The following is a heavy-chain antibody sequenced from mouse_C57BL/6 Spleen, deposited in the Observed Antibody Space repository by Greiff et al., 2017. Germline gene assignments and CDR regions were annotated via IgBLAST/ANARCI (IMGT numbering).Heavy chain of an antibody. CDR1: GYTFTDYY. Sequence: VQLQQSGPELVKPGASVKISCKASGYTFTDYYMNWVKQSHGKSLEWIGDINPNNGGTSYNQKFKGKATLTVDKSSSTAYMELRSLTSEDSAVYYCARRDGGDAMDYWGQGTSVTVSS. CDR3: ARRDGGDAMDY. CDR2: INPNNGGT. D-gene: IGHD1-1*01. J-gene: IGHJ4*01. V-gene: IGHV1-26*01.